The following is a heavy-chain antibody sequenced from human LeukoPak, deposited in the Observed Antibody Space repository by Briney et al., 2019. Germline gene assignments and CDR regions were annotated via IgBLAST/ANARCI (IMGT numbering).Heavy chain of an antibody. CDR2: INPSGGST. V-gene: IGHV1-46*01. D-gene: IGHD1-14*01. J-gene: IGHJ4*02. Sequence: ASVKVSCKASGYTFTGYYMHWVRQAPGQGLEWMGIINPSGGSTSYAQKFQGRVTMTRDMSTSTVYMELSSLRSEDTAVYYCARGANQGYFDYWGQGTLVTVSS. CDR3: ARGANQGYFDY. CDR1: GYTFTGYY.